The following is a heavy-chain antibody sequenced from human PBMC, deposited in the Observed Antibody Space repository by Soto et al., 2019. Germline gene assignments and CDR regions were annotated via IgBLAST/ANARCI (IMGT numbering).Heavy chain of an antibody. D-gene: IGHD3-22*01. CDR2: IYYSGST. Sequence: PSETLSLTCTVSGGSISSSSYYWGWIRQPPGKGLEWIGSIYYSGSTYYNPSLKSRVTISVDTSKNQFSLKLSSVTAANTAVYYCARLTYYYDSSGYYQLNWFGPWGQGTLVTVSS. CDR3: ARLTYYYDSSGYYQLNWFGP. CDR1: GGSISSSSYY. V-gene: IGHV4-39*01. J-gene: IGHJ5*02.